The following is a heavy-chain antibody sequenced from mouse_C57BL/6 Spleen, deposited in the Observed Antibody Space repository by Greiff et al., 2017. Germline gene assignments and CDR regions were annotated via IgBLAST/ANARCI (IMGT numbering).Heavy chain of an antibody. CDR3: ARLSYYYGRGDFDY. Sequence: VQLQQSGAELVMPGASVKLSCKASGYTFTSYWMHWVKQRPGQGLEWIGEIDPSDSYTNSNQKFKGKSTLTVDKSSSTSYMQLSSLTSEDSAVYYCARLSYYYGRGDFDYWGQGTTLTVSS. CDR1: GYTFTSYW. V-gene: IGHV1-69*01. CDR2: IDPSDSYT. D-gene: IGHD1-1*01. J-gene: IGHJ2*01.